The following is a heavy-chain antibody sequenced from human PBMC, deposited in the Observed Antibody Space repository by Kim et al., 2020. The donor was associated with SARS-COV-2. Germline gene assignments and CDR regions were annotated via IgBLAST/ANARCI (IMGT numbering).Heavy chain of an antibody. CDR1: GGSISSSSYY. CDR3: ARHIGFRAICSSTSCYSPGWLDV. V-gene: IGHV4-39*01. J-gene: IGHJ6*02. CDR2: IYYSGST. Sequence: SETLSLTCTVSGGSISSSSYYWGWIRQPPGKGLEWIGSIYYSGSTYYNPSLKSRVTISVDTSKNQFSLKLSSVTAADTAVYYCARHIGFRAICSSTSCYSPGWLDVWGQGTTVTVSS. D-gene: IGHD2-2*01.